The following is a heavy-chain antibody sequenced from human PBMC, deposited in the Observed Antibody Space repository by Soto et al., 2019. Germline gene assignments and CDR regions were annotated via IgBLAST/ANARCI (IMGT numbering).Heavy chain of an antibody. CDR3: AAPAASVDGASGSYYYYGMDV. V-gene: IGHV4-39*01. D-gene: IGHD5-12*01. J-gene: IGHJ6*02. Sequence: PSETLSLTCTVSGGSISSSSYYWGWIRQPPGKGLEWIGYIYYSGSPYYNPSLKSRVTISVDTSKNQFSLKLSSVTAADTAVYYCAAPAASVDGASGSYYYYGMDVWGQGTTGTVSS. CDR2: IYYSGSP. CDR1: GGSISSSSYY.